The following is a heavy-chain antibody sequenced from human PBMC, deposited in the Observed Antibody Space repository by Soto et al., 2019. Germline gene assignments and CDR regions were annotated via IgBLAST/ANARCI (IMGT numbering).Heavy chain of an antibody. J-gene: IGHJ5*02. D-gene: IGHD5-12*01. CDR2: IHHTGST. CDR3: ARPEGGYGSGYSWFDP. Sequence: PSETLSLTCSVSGRSIIEINSYWFWMRQAPGEGLEWIGTIHHTGSTYYNPSLKSRVIISLDTSKNQFSLKLSSVTAADTALYYCARPEGGYGSGYSWFDPWGQGTRVTVSS. V-gene: IGHV4-39*01. CDR1: GRSIIEINSY.